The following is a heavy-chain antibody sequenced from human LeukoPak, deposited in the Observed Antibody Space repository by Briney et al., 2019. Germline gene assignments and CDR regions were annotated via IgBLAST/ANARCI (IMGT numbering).Heavy chain of an antibody. V-gene: IGHV3-53*04. CDR1: GITFSSYE. Sequence: GGSLRLSCAASGITFSSYEMNWVRQAPGKGLEWVSVIYSSGSTYYADSVKGRFTISRHNSKNTLYLQMNSLRAEDTAVYYCARDLVVRGVIIDYWGQGTLVTVSS. CDR2: IYSSGST. D-gene: IGHD3-10*01. J-gene: IGHJ4*02. CDR3: ARDLVVRGVIIDY.